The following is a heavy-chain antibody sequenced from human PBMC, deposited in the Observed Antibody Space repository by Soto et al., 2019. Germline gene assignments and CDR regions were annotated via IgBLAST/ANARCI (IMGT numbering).Heavy chain of an antibody. CDR1: GGTFSSYA. J-gene: IGHJ4*02. D-gene: IGHD3-3*01. Sequence: QVQLVQSGAEVKKPGSSVKVSCKASGGTFSSYAISWVRQAPGQGLEWMGGIIPIFGTANYAQKFQGRVTITEDESTRTSDMELSSLGSEDTAVYYCARGGYDFWSGHHSLIDYWGQGTLGTVSS. CDR3: ARGGYDFWSGHHSLIDY. CDR2: IIPIFGTA. V-gene: IGHV1-69*01.